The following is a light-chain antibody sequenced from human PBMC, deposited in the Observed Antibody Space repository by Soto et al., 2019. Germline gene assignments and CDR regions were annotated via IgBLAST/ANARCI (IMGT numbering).Light chain of an antibody. CDR3: QQYNKWPLT. Sequence: EIVMTQSPATLSVSPGERATLSCRASQSLNGNLAWYQQKPGQGPRLLIYGASTRATGIRARFSGSGSGTEFTLTISSLQSEDFAVYHCQQYNKWPLTFGGGTKVEIK. V-gene: IGKV3-15*01. J-gene: IGKJ4*01. CDR2: GAS. CDR1: QSLNGN.